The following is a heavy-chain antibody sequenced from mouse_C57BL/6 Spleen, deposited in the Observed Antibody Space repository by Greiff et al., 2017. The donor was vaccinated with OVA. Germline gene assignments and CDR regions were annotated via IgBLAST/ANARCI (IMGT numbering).Heavy chain of an antibody. V-gene: IGHV1-26*01. CDR1: GYTFTDYY. CDR2: INPNNGGT. Sequence: VQLQQSGPELVKPGASVKISCKASGYTFTDYYMNWVKQSHGKSLEWIGDINPNNGGTSYNQKFKGKATLTVDKSSSTAYMELRSLTSEDSAVYYCARSYYYGSRAMDYWGQGTSVTVSS. J-gene: IGHJ4*01. CDR3: ARSYYYGSRAMDY. D-gene: IGHD1-1*01.